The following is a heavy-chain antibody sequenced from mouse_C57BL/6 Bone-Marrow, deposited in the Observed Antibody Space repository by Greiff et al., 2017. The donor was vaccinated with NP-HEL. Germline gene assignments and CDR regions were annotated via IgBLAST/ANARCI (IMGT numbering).Heavy chain of an antibody. J-gene: IGHJ3*01. CDR1: GFTFSSYG. Sequence: EVMLVESGGDLVKPGGSLKLSCAASGFTFSSYGMSWVRQTPDKRLEWVATISSGGSYTYYPDSVKGRFTISRDNAKNTLYPQMSSLKSEDTAMYYCARHDDYDCGGGFACGGRGTGVTVSA. CDR2: ISSGGSYT. CDR3: ARHDDYDCGGGFAC. V-gene: IGHV5-6*02. D-gene: IGHD2-4*01.